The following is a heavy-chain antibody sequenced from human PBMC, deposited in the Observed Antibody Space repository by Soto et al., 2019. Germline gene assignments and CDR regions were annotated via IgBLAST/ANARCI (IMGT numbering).Heavy chain of an antibody. D-gene: IGHD3-10*01. CDR1: GASISSNKW. V-gene: IGHV4-4*02. Sequence: QVQLQESGPGLAKPSGTLSLTCAVSGASISSNKWWIWVRQPPGKGLEWIGGIYHSGSANYNPSLKSRVTISVDKSKNQFSLKLSSVTAVDTAVYYCATRNDGSGSLDYWGQGALVTVSS. J-gene: IGHJ4*02. CDR3: ATRNDGSGSLDY. CDR2: IYHSGSA.